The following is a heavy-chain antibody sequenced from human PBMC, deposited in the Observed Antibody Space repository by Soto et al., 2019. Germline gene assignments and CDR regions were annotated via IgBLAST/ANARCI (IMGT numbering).Heavy chain of an antibody. Sequence: EVQLVESGGDLVQPGGSPRLSCVASGFTFSSYGMNWVRQGPGKGLEWLSSISKSGTTTYYADSVKGRFTISRDNAKNSLYLQMNILSAGDLVVYYCGREGYCVISCCSFSPAVWDQGTTVTVPS. V-gene: IGHV3-48*03. CDR3: GREGYCVISCCSFSPAV. CDR1: GFTFSSYG. CDR2: ISKSGTTT. J-gene: IGHJ6*02. D-gene: IGHD2-21*01.